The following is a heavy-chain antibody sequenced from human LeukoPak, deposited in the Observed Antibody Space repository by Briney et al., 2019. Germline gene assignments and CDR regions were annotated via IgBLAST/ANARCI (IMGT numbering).Heavy chain of an antibody. CDR3: AKQTDQWFGELLYFDY. V-gene: IGHV3-30*18. Sequence: GGSLGLSCAASGFTFSSYGMHWVRQAPGKGLEWVAVISYDGSNKYYADSVKGRFTISRDNSKNTLYLQMNSLRAEDTAVYYCAKQTDQWFGELLYFDYWGQGTLVTVSS. CDR1: GFTFSSYG. J-gene: IGHJ4*02. CDR2: ISYDGSNK. D-gene: IGHD3-10*01.